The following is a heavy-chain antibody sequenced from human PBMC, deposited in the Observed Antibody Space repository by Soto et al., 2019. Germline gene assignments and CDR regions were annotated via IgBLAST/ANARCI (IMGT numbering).Heavy chain of an antibody. CDR1: GHAFTSYD. CDR2: INADNGNK. J-gene: IGHJ4*02. Sequence: ASVKGSCKPSGHAFTSYDINWGRQATGQGLEWMGWINADNGNKKYSQKIQGRVTITKDTSASTAYMELSSLRSEDTAVYYCARAWTFSAGYFDSWGQGTLVTVSS. V-gene: IGHV1-3*01. CDR3: ARAWTFSAGYFDS. D-gene: IGHD3-10*01.